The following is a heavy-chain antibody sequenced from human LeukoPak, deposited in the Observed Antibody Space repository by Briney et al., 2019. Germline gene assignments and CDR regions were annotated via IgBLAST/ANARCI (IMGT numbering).Heavy chain of an antibody. Sequence: ASVKVSCKASGYSFTSSYIHWVRQAPGQGLEWVGIINPSDGSTSYAQKFQGRVITTRDTSTNTVYMELRSLSSEATAVYYCGCVWWAPKPQWDGFDIWGQGTMVTVSS. CDR1: GYSFTSSY. V-gene: IGHV1-46*01. CDR2: INPSDGST. J-gene: IGHJ3*02. CDR3: GCVWWAPKPQWDGFDI. D-gene: IGHD2-21*01.